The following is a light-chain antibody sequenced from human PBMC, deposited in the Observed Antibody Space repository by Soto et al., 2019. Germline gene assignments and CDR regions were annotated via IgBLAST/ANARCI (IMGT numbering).Light chain of an antibody. Sequence: IVMTQTPLSLSVTPGQPASISCKSSQSLLNTNGKTYLCWYLQKPGQPPQLLIYEVSNRFSEVPDRFSVSGSGTDFTLRNSRVETEDGGVYHCMQGEQVPPTFGKGTKLEIK. CDR3: MQGEQVPPT. J-gene: IGKJ2*01. CDR2: EVS. V-gene: IGKV2D-29*01. CDR1: QSLLNTNGKTY.